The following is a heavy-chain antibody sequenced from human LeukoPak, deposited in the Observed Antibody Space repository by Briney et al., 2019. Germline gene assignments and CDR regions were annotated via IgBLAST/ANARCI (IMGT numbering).Heavy chain of an antibody. CDR1: GFTFSSYW. J-gene: IGHJ4*02. CDR2: ISSSSSYI. V-gene: IGHV3-21*01. D-gene: IGHD2-2*01. CDR3: ARGVPTKY. Sequence: PGGSLRLPCAASGFTFSSYWMSWVRQAPGKGLEWVSSISSSSSYIYYADSVKGRFTISRDNAKNSLYLQMNSLRAEDTAVYYCARGVPTKYWGQGTLVTVSS.